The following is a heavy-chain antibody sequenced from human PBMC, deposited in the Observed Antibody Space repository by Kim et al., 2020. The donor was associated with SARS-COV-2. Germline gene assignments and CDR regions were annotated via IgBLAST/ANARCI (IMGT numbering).Heavy chain of an antibody. CDR3: EREYGWRDLDY. CDR2: ISSSGSTI. Sequence: GGSLRLSCAASGFTFSSYEMNWVRQAPGKGLEWVSYISSSGSTIYYADSVKGRFTISRDNAKNSLYLQMNSLRAEDTAVYYCEREYGWRDLDYCGHGTLVTVSS. J-gene: IGHJ4*01. V-gene: IGHV3-48*03. D-gene: IGHD2-8*02. CDR1: GFTFSSYE.